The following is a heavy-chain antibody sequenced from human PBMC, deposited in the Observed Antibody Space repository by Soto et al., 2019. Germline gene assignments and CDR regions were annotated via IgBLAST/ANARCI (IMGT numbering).Heavy chain of an antibody. Sequence: SGPTLVNPTQTLTLTCTFSGFPLSTSGVGVGWIRQPPGKALEWLALIYWDDDKRYSPSLKSRLTITKDTSKNQVVLTMTNMDPVDTATYYCAHYYYDSSGWRTTYYYFDYWGQGTLVTVSS. CDR1: GFPLSTSGVG. J-gene: IGHJ4*02. V-gene: IGHV2-5*02. CDR3: AHYYYDSSGWRTTYYYFDY. D-gene: IGHD3-22*01. CDR2: IYWDDDK.